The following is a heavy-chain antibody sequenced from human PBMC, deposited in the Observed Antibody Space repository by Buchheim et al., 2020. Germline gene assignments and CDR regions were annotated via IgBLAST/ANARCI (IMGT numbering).Heavy chain of an antibody. V-gene: IGHV3-7*01. CDR2: IKQDGSEK. Sequence: EVQLLESGGGLVQPGGSLRLSCAASGFTFSSYAMSWVRQAPGKGLEWVANIKQDGSEKYYVDSVKGRFTISRDNAKNSLYLQMNSLRAEDTALYYCARGGSIAARPIDYWGQGTL. CDR1: GFTFSSYA. D-gene: IGHD6-6*01. J-gene: IGHJ4*02. CDR3: ARGGSIAARPIDY.